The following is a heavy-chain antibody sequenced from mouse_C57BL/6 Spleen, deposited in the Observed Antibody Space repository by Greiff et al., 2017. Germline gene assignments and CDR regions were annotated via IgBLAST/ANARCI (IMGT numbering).Heavy chain of an antibody. J-gene: IGHJ1*03. CDR2: INPSNGGT. CDR3: ARPVTTVVDWYFDV. CDR1: GYTFTSYW. Sequence: QVQLQQPGAELVKPGASVKMSCKASGYTFTSYWITWVKQRPGQGLEWIGNINPSNGGTNYNEKFKSKATLTVDKSSSTAYMQLSSLTSEDSAVYYCARPVTTVVDWYFDVWGTGTTVTVSS. V-gene: IGHV1-53*01. D-gene: IGHD1-1*01.